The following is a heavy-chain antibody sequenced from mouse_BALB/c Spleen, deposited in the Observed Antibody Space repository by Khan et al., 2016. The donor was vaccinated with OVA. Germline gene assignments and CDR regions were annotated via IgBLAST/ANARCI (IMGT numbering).Heavy chain of an antibody. CDR1: GYTFTSYW. D-gene: IGHD1-1*01. Sequence: VQLQQPGTVLARPGSSVKMSCKASGYTFTSYWMHWVKQRPGQGLEWIGGFFSGNSDTSYNQKLKDQVNMTTVTSTITDFMELSRLTIEDSAVSYCTRAGYGAFTYWGQGTLVTVSA. J-gene: IGHJ3*01. CDR3: TRAGYGAFTY. V-gene: IGHV1-5*01. CDR2: FFSGNSDT.